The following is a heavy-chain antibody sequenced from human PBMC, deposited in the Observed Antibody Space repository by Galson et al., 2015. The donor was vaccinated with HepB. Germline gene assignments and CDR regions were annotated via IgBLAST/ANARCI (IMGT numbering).Heavy chain of an antibody. D-gene: IGHD5-12*01. V-gene: IGHV1-69*13. Sequence: SVKVSCKASGDGFRTYNIIWVRQAPGQGLEWMGGIIPIFRIANYAQNFRGRVTITAEESTSTAYMELSSLRSEDTAVYYCARGSPITTIVYAFGAQETRVTVSS. CDR3: ARGSPITTIVYAF. CDR2: IIPIFRIA. CDR1: GDGFRTYN. J-gene: IGHJ4*02.